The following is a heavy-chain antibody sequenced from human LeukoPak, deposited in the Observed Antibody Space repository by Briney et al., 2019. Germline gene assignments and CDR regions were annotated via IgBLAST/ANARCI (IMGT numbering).Heavy chain of an antibody. CDR2: ISGSVGDT. J-gene: IGHJ4*02. Sequence: GSLRLSCAPSGLTLISYSIYWVRQSPGKGREWVSCISGSVGDTCLADSVKGRFSLSRDNSKNTVFLNMDSLRAEDTAVYYCAKTTAGYSSGRYPGWPIDYWGQGTMVTVSS. CDR1: GLTLISYS. D-gene: IGHD6-19*01. V-gene: IGHV3-23*01. CDR3: AKTTAGYSSGRYPGWPIDY.